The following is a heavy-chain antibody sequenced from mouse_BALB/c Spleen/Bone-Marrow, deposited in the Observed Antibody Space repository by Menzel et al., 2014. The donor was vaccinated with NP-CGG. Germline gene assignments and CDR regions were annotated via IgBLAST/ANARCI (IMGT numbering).Heavy chain of an antibody. CDR3: ARWGGENYVNYCAMDY. CDR2: IYPGDGDT. D-gene: IGHD1-1*01. CDR1: AYAFSSYW. V-gene: IGHV1-80*01. J-gene: IGHJ4*01. Sequence: VQLQQSGAELVRPGSSVKISCKASAYAFSSYWVNWVKQRPGQGLEWIGQIYPGDGDTNYNGKFRGKATLTADKSSSTAYMQLSSLTFEDSAVYFCARWGGENYVNYCAMDYWGQGTSVTVSS.